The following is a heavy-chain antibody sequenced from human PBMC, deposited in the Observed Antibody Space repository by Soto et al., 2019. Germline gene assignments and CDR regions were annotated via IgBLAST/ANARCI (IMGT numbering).Heavy chain of an antibody. CDR3: AKGECSGGSCLTGYYYYMDV. Sequence: EVQLLESGGGLVQPGGSLRLSCAASGFTFSSYAMSWVRQAPGKGLEWVSAISGSGGSTYYADSVKGRFTISRDNSKNPLYLQMNSLRAEDTAVYYCAKGECSGGSCLTGYYYYMDVWGKGTTVTVSS. CDR2: ISGSGGST. D-gene: IGHD2-15*01. CDR1: GFTFSSYA. V-gene: IGHV3-23*01. J-gene: IGHJ6*03.